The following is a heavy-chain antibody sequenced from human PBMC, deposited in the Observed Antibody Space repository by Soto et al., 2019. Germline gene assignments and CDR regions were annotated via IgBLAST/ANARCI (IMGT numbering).Heavy chain of an antibody. CDR2: IGRVSTYI. J-gene: IGHJ4*02. Sequence: HLVESGGGLVRPGGSLRLSCVASGFPFSSFSLNWIRQAPGKGLEWVSSIGRVSTYIYYADSVRGRFTVSRDNAKNSVYLQMHGLTAEDSGIYYCARVTAGSGSYQIDLWGQGTLVTVSS. D-gene: IGHD3-10*01. CDR3: ARVTAGSGSYQIDL. CDR1: GFPFSSFS. V-gene: IGHV3-21*01.